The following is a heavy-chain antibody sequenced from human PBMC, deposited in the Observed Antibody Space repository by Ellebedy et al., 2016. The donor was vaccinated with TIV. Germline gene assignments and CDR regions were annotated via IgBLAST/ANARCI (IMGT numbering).Heavy chain of an antibody. D-gene: IGHD6-19*01. Sequence: MPSETLSLTCTVSGGSISSYYGSWIRQPAGTGLEWIGRIYTSGSTNYNTSLQSRVTMSVDTSKNQFSLKLSSVTASDTAVYYCAGGYSSGWTDYWGQGTLVTVSS. J-gene: IGHJ4*02. CDR3: AGGYSSGWTDY. V-gene: IGHV4-4*07. CDR2: IYTSGST. CDR1: GGSISSYY.